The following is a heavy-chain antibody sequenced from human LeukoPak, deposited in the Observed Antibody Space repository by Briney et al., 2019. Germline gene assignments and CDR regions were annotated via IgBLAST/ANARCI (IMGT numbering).Heavy chain of an antibody. Sequence: PSETLSLTCTVSGGSISSYYWSWIRQPAGKGLEWIGRIYTSGSTNYNPSLKSRVTMSVDTSKNQFSLKLSSVTAADTAVYYCASRTSRDSSGYPYYFDYWGQGTLVTVSS. D-gene: IGHD3-22*01. CDR3: ASRTSRDSSGYPYYFDY. CDR1: GGSISSYY. V-gene: IGHV4-4*07. CDR2: IYTSGST. J-gene: IGHJ4*02.